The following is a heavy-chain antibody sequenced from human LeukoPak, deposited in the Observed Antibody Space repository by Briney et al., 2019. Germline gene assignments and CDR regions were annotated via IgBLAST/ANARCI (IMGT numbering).Heavy chain of an antibody. CDR2: ISYDGSNK. J-gene: IGHJ4*02. V-gene: IGHV3-30*18. Sequence: GGSLRLSCAASGFTFSSYGMHWVRQAPGKGLEWVAVISYDGSNKYYADSVKGRFTISRDNSKNTLYLQMNSLRAEDTAGYYCAKGLVTATTLDYWGQGTLVTVSS. D-gene: IGHD4-17*01. CDR3: AKGLVTATTLDY. CDR1: GFTFSSYG.